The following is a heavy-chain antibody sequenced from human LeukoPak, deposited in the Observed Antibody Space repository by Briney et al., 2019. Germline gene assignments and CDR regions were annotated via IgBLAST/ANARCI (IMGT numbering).Heavy chain of an antibody. J-gene: IGHJ4*02. D-gene: IGHD2-15*01. V-gene: IGHV1-18*01. CDR3: ARDHMVRSLAGTLDY. CDR1: AYTFIRFG. Sequence: GASVKVSCKASAYTFIRFGISWVRQAPGQGLEWMGWISANSGNTNYAQKFQGRVTMTTDTSTSTGYMELRGLRFDDTAVYYCARDHMVRSLAGTLDYWGQGTLVTLSS. CDR2: ISANSGNT.